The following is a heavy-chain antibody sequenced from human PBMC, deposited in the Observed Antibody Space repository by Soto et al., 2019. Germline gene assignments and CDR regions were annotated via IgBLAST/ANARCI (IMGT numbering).Heavy chain of an antibody. D-gene: IGHD3-22*01. CDR2: IYYSGST. CDR3: ARGSGYYSEYFQH. V-gene: IGHV4-31*03. J-gene: IGHJ1*01. Sequence: SETLSLTCTVSGGSISSGGYYWSWIRQHPGKGLEWIGYIYYSGSTYYNPSLKSRVTISVDTSKNQFSLKLSSVTAADTAVYYCARGSGYYSEYFQHWGQGTLVTVSS. CDR1: GGSISSGGYY.